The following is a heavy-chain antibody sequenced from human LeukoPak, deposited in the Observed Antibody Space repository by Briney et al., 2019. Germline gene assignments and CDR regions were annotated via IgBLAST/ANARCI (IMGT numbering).Heavy chain of an antibody. CDR1: GFTFSSYA. CDR3: AENGDVGMVNPFNY. Sequence: GGSLRLSCAASGFTFSSYAMSWVRQAPGKGLEWVSVISGSGGSKYYADSAKGRFTISRDNSKNTVYLQMNSLRADDTAVYFCAENGDVGMVNPFNYWGQGTLVTVSS. D-gene: IGHD3-3*01. V-gene: IGHV3-23*01. J-gene: IGHJ4*02. CDR2: ISGSGGSK.